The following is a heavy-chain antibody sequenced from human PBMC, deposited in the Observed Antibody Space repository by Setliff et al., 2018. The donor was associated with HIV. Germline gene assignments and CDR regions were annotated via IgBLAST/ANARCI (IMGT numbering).Heavy chain of an antibody. Sequence: PSETLSLTCTVSGGSISSSSYYWDWIRQPPGKGLEWIGSIYYSGSTYYNPSLKSRVAISVDTSKNQFSLKLSSVTAADTAVYFCAGGRGSSSSWPIDYWGQGTLVTVSS. D-gene: IGHD6-13*01. CDR2: IYYSGST. J-gene: IGHJ4*02. V-gene: IGHV4-39*07. CDR1: GGSISSSSYY. CDR3: AGGRGSSSSWPIDY.